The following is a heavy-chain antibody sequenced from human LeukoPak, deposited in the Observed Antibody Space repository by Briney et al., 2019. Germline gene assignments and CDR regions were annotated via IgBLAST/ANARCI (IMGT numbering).Heavy chain of an antibody. Sequence: ASVKVSCKASGYTFTSYGISCVRQAPGQGLEWMGWISAYNGNTNYAQKLQGRVTMTTDTSTSTAYMELRSLRSDDTAVYYCARDGRSYCSSTSCYSTFDPWGQGTLVTVSS. J-gene: IGHJ5*02. D-gene: IGHD2-2*01. CDR1: GYTFTSYG. CDR3: ARDGRSYCSSTSCYSTFDP. CDR2: ISAYNGNT. V-gene: IGHV1-18*01.